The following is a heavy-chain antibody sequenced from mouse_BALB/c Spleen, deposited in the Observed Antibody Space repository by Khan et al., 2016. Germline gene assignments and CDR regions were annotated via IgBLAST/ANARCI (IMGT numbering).Heavy chain of an antibody. J-gene: IGHJ2*01. CDR1: GDTFTDYS. V-gene: IGHV9-2-1*01. Sequence: QIQLVQSGPELKKPGETVKISCKASGDTFTDYSMHWVKQAPGKGLKWMGWINTETGEPTYADDFKGRFACSLETSAGTAYLQIHKLANEDTATCFGARGANWDVDYWGQGSTLTVSS. D-gene: IGHD4-1*01. CDR3: ARGANWDVDY. CDR2: INTETGEP.